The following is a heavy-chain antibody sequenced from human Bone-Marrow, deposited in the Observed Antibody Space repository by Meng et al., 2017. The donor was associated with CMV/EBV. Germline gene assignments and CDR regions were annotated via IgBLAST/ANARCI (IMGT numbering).Heavy chain of an antibody. CDR2: FDPEDGET. V-gene: IGHV1-24*01. CDR3: AAHHVTGDSSGYQDY. D-gene: IGHD3-22*01. CDR1: GYTLTELS. J-gene: IGHJ4*02. Sequence: ASVKVSCKVSGYTLTELSMHWVRQAPGKGLEWMGGFDPEDGETIYAQKFQGRVTMTEDTSTDTAYMELSSLRSEDTAVYYCAAHHVTGDSSGYQDYWGQGTLVTVSS.